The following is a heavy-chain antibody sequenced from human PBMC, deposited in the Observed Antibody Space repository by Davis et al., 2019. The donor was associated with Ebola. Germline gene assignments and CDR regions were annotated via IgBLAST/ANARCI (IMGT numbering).Heavy chain of an antibody. Sequence: ASVKVSCKASGYTFTSYGISRVRQAPGQGLEWMGWISAYNGNTNYAQKLQGRVTMTTNTSTSTAYMELRSLRSDDTAVYYCARACGMITFGGVIGYWGQGTLVTVSS. J-gene: IGHJ4*02. CDR1: GYTFTSYG. D-gene: IGHD3-16*02. CDR2: ISAYNGNT. V-gene: IGHV1-18*01. CDR3: ARACGMITFGGVIGY.